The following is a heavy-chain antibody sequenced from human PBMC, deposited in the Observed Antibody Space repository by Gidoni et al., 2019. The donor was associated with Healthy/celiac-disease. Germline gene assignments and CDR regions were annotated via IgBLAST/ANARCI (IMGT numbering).Heavy chain of an antibody. CDR1: GGSISSSSYY. J-gene: IGHJ4*02. CDR3: ASHPRTVGYSSGCFPFAGCYFDY. Sequence: QLQLQESGPGLVKPSETLSLTCTVSGGSISSSSYYWGWIRQPPGKGLEWIGSIYYSGSTYYNPSLKSRVTISVDTSKNQFSLKLSSVTAADTAVYYCASHPRTVGYSSGCFPFAGCYFDYWGQGTLVTVSS. V-gene: IGHV4-39*01. CDR2: IYYSGST. D-gene: IGHD6-19*01.